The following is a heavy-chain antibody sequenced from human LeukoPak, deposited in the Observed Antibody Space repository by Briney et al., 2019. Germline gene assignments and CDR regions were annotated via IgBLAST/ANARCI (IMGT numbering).Heavy chain of an antibody. V-gene: IGHV4-34*01. Sequence: PSETLSLTCAVYGASVSDYYWSWVRQPPGKGLEWIGEINHRGSTIYNPSLKSRVTISVDTSQNHFSLKLTSVTAADTAVYYCARETAAAGRGGFDYWGQGTLATVSS. D-gene: IGHD6-13*01. CDR3: ARETAAAGRGGFDY. J-gene: IGHJ4*02. CDR2: INHRGST. CDR1: GASVSDYY.